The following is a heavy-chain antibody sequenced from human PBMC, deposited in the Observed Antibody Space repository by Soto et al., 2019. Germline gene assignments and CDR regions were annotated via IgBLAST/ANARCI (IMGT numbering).Heavy chain of an antibody. CDR2: ISGSGGST. CDR3: AKDGSSNYGHNWFDP. V-gene: IGHV3-23*01. D-gene: IGHD4-4*01. J-gene: IGHJ5*02. Sequence: PGGSLRLSCAASGFTFGSYAMSWVRQAPGKGLEWVSAISGSGGSTYYADSVKGRFTISRDNSKNTLYLQMNSLRAEDTVVYYCAKDGSSNYGHNWFDPWGQGTLVTVSS. CDR1: GFTFGSYA.